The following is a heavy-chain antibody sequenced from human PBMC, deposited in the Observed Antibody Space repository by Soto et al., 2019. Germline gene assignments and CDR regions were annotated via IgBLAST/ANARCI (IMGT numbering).Heavy chain of an antibody. D-gene: IGHD7-27*01. CDR1: GYSFTSYW. Sequence: GESLKISCKGSGYSFTSYWISWVRQMPGKGLEWMGRIDPSDSYTNYSPSFQGHVTISADKSISTAYLQWSSLKASDTAMYSCARHRTGEDYYGMDVWGQATTLTVSS. CDR3: ARHRTGEDYYGMDV. CDR2: IDPSDSYT. V-gene: IGHV5-10-1*01. J-gene: IGHJ6*02.